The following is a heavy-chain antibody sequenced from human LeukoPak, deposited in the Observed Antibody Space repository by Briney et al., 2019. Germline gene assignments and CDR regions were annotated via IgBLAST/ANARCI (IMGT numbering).Heavy chain of an antibody. CDR1: GFTFSNYA. J-gene: IGHJ5*01. CDR3: PKVAEYNYGYNDS. D-gene: IGHD5-18*01. Sequence: PGGSLRLSCAASGFTFSNYAMTWVRQAPGKGLEWVSGISGGGGSTYYADSVKGRFAISRDDSKNTLYLQMNSLRAEDTALYYCPKVAEYNYGYNDSWGQGTLVTVSP. CDR2: ISGGGGST. V-gene: IGHV3-23*01.